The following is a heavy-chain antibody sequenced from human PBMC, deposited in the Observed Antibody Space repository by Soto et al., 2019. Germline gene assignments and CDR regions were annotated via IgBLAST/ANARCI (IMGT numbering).Heavy chain of an antibody. Sequence: QVTLKESGPVLVKPTETLTLTCTVSGFSLSNARMGVSWIRQPPGKALEWLAHIFSNDEKSYSTSLKSRLTISKDTSKSQVVLTMTNMDPVDTATYYCARYVYGDYAPFDYWGQGTLVTVSS. D-gene: IGHD4-17*01. CDR3: ARYVYGDYAPFDY. CDR2: IFSNDEK. J-gene: IGHJ4*02. V-gene: IGHV2-26*01. CDR1: GFSLSNARMG.